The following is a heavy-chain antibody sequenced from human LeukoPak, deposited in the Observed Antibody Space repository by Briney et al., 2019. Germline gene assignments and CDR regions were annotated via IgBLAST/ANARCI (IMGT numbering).Heavy chain of an antibody. Sequence: GGSLRLSCAASGFTFSSYAMSWVRQAPGKGLEWVSAISGSGGSTYYADSVKGRFTISRDNSKNTLYLQMNSLRAEDTAVYYCAKNFLWYYYYYMDVWGKGTTVTISS. CDR1: GFTFSSYA. V-gene: IGHV3-23*01. CDR2: ISGSGGST. J-gene: IGHJ6*03. D-gene: IGHD2/OR15-2a*01. CDR3: AKNFLWYYYYYMDV.